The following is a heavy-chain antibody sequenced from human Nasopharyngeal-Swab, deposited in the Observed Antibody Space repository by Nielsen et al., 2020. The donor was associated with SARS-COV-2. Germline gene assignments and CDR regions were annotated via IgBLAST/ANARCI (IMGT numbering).Heavy chain of an antibody. Sequence: GGSLRLSCAASGFTFSNYNMNWVRQAPGKGLEWVSSISSSTTYIYYADSVKGRFTISRDNAKNSLYLQMNSLRAEDTAVYYCAREPGYYLDYWGQGTLVTVSS. CDR2: ISSSTTYI. V-gene: IGHV3-21*01. J-gene: IGHJ4*02. D-gene: IGHD3-3*01. CDR1: GFTFSNYN. CDR3: AREPGYYLDY.